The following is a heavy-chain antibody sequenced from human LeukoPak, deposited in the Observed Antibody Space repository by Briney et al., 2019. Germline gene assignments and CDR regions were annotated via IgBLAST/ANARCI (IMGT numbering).Heavy chain of an antibody. Sequence: SVKVSCKASGGTFSSYAISWVRQAPGQGLEWMGGIIPIFGTANYAQKFQGRVTITADKSTSTAYMELSSLRSEDTAVYYCAHGGDIVVVPAAIPYYYMDVWGKGTTVTISS. CDR1: GGTFSSYA. V-gene: IGHV1-69*06. CDR2: IIPIFGTA. CDR3: AHGGDIVVVPAAIPYYYMDV. J-gene: IGHJ6*03. D-gene: IGHD2-2*01.